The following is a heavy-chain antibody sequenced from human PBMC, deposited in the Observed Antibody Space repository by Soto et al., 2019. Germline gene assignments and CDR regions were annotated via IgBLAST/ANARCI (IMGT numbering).Heavy chain of an antibody. J-gene: IGHJ6*02. CDR2: ISYDGSNK. CDR1: GFTFSSYG. V-gene: IGHV3-30*18. Sequence: QVQLVESGGGVVQPGRSLRLSCAASGFTFSSYGMHWVRQAPGKGLEWVAVISYDGSNKHYADSVKGRFTISRDNSKNTLYLQMNSLRAEDTAVYYCAKDLGDVWGQGTTVTVSS. CDR3: AKDLGDV.